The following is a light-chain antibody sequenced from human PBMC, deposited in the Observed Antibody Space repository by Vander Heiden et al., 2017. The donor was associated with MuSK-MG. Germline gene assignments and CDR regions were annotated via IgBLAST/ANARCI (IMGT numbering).Light chain of an antibody. CDR2: GAS. J-gene: IGKJ2*01. CDR1: QSISRNY. CDR3: HRYGTSPYT. Sequence: TVLMHSPGTLSLSPGERATLSCTASQSISRNYLACFQKKPGQAPRLLVFGASSRATGIPDRFSGGGSATDFTLTISMLDHEDFTMYYCHRYGTSPYTFGQGTKLEIK. V-gene: IGKV3-20*01.